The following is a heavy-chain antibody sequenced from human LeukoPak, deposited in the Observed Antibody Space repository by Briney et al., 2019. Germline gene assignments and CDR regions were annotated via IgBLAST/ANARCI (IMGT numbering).Heavy chain of an antibody. CDR3: AKDLADSDGFYSYRH. CDR1: GFMFSTYG. Sequence: GGSLRLSCTASGFMFSTYGMSWARQAPGKGLEWVSTITGNGHFTYYADPVKGRFTISRDNSKNTLYLQMNSLTAEDTAVYYCAKDLADSDGFYSYRHWGQGTLVTVSS. J-gene: IGHJ1*01. CDR2: ITGNGHFT. D-gene: IGHD3-22*01. V-gene: IGHV3-23*01.